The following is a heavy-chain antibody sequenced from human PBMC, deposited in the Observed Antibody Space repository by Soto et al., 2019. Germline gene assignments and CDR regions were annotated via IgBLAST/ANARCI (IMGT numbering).Heavy chain of an antibody. D-gene: IGHD6-6*01. CDR1: GYTFPNYG. V-gene: IGHV1-18*01. Sequence: ASVKVSCKASGYTFPNYGITWARQAPGQGLEWMGWISPYNGNTDYAQDLQGRVTMTTDTSTSTVYMELRSLRSDDTAVYYCARSYSKYFSSSENDYWGQGTRVTVSS. CDR3: ARSYSKYFSSSENDY. CDR2: ISPYNGNT. J-gene: IGHJ4*02.